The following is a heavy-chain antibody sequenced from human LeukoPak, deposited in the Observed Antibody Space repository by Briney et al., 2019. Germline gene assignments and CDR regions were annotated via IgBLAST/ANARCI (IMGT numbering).Heavy chain of an antibody. J-gene: IGHJ4*01. CDR3: ARAADSGFVWGSYRFDF. D-gene: IGHD3-16*02. V-gene: IGHV1-69*04. CDR1: GGTFTNYA. CDR2: IIPILGLT. Sequence: ASVKVSCKASGGTFTNYAFNWVRQAPGQGPEWMGRIIPILGLTNYGQRFQGRLTIAADKSTGTVYMELSSLRSEDTAVYYCARAADSGFVWGSYRFDFWGQGTLVSVSS.